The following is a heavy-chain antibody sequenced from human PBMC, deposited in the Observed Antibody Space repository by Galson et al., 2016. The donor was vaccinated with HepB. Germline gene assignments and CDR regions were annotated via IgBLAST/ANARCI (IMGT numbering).Heavy chain of an antibody. CDR3: AKDHRIRLWLFGRLWVDY. V-gene: IGHV3-23*01. CDR1: GFTFSNYA. J-gene: IGHJ4*02. Sequence: SLRLSCAASGFTFSNYAMHWVRLAPGKGLEWVSIISGSGGSTFYADSVKGRFTISRDNSKNTLYLQMNSLRAEDTAIYYCAKDHRIRLWLFGRLWVDYWGQGTLVTVSS. CDR2: ISGSGGST. D-gene: IGHD3-22*01.